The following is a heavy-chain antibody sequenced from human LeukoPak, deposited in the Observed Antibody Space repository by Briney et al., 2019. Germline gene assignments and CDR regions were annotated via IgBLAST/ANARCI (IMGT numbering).Heavy chain of an antibody. Sequence: SETLSLTCTVSGGSISSSSYYWGWIRQPPGKGLEWIGSIYYSGSTYYNPSLKSRVTISLDTSRNQFSLKLNSVTAADTAVYYCAKSHGYVLIDIWGQGTMVTVSS. CDR1: GGSISSSSYY. CDR3: AKSHGYVLIDI. J-gene: IGHJ3*02. D-gene: IGHD3-22*01. V-gene: IGHV4-39*07. CDR2: IYYSGST.